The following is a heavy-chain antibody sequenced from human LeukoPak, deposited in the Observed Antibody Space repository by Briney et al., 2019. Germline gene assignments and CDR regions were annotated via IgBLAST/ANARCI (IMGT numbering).Heavy chain of an antibody. CDR2: VGSYSGVT. V-gene: IGHV1-18*01. Sequence: ASVKVSCKASGDSSNTDGISGGSQAPGQGLEWMGWVGSYSGVTNYAQRFQGRVTLTTDTSTSTAYMELRSLRSDDTAIYYCARDWIDQPGFDVFVICLERTMVTVSS. CDR3: ARDWIDQPGFDVFVI. J-gene: IGHJ3*02. CDR1: GDSSNTDG. D-gene: IGHD2-2*01.